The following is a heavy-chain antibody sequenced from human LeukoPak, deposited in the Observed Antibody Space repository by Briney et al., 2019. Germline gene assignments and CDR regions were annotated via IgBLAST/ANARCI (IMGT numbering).Heavy chain of an antibody. CDR3: ARAGYSSSWYYFDY. CDR1: GFTFSSYG. Sequence: GGSLRLSCAASGFTFSSYGMHWVRQAPGKGLEWVAVIWYDGSNKYYADSVKGRFTISRDNSKNTLYLQMNSLRAEDTAVYYCARAGYSSSWYYFDYWGQGTLVTVSS. J-gene: IGHJ4*02. D-gene: IGHD6-13*01. CDR2: IWYDGSNK. V-gene: IGHV3-33*01.